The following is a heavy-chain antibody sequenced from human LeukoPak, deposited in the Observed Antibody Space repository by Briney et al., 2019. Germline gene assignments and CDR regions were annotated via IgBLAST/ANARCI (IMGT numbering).Heavy chain of an antibody. CDR3: AKDLAEYSGSPSWFDP. J-gene: IGHJ5*02. V-gene: IGHV3-48*01. CDR2: ISSSSSTI. D-gene: IGHD1-26*01. CDR1: GFTFSSYS. Sequence: PGGSLRLSCAASGFTFSSYSMNWVRQAPGKGLEWVSYISSSSSTIYYADSVKGRFTISRDNSKNTLYLQMNSLRVEDTAVYYCAKDLAEYSGSPSWFDPWGQGTLVTVSS.